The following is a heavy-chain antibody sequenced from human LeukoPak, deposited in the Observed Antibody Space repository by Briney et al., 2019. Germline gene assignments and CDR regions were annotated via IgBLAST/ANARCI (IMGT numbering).Heavy chain of an antibody. CDR2: ISAYNGNT. V-gene: IGHV1-18*04. Sequence: ASVKVSCKASGYTFTSYYMHWVRQAPGQGLEWMGWISAYNGNTNYAQKLQGRVTMTTDTSTSTAYMELRSLRSDDTAVYYCARTSSGSNPDYWGQGTLVTVSS. CDR1: GYTFTSYY. D-gene: IGHD3-10*01. J-gene: IGHJ4*02. CDR3: ARTSSGSNPDY.